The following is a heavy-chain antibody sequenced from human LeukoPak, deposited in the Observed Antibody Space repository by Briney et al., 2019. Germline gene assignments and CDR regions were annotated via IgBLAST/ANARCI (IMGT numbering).Heavy chain of an antibody. J-gene: IGHJ4*02. CDR1: GGSISNYY. D-gene: IGHD3-3*01. V-gene: IGHV4-4*07. Sequence: SETLSLTCTVSGGSISNYYWSWIRQPAGKGLEWIGRICTSGSTYYNPSLKSRVTMSVDTSKNQFSLKLSSVTAADTAVYYCARVRNFWSDYFDYWGQGTLVTVSS. CDR2: ICTSGST. CDR3: ARVRNFWSDYFDY.